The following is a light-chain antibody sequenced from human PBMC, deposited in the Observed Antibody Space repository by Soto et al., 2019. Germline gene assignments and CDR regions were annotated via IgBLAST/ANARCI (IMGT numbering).Light chain of an antibody. V-gene: IGKV1-5*01. CDR3: QHYNSYSEA. CDR2: AAS. Sequence: TQMTQSPCSLAAPVGDRVTITCRASQNIFDFLNWYQQKPGKAPKLLIYAASSLQSGVPSRFSGSGSGTEFTLTISSLQPDDFATYYCQHYNSYSEAFGQGTKVDIK. J-gene: IGKJ1*01. CDR1: QNIFDF.